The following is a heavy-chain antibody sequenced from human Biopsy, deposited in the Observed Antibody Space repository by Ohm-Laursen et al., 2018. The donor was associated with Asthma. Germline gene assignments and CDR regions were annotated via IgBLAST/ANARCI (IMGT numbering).Heavy chain of an antibody. CDR1: GGSINSDY. CDR2: SSYSGFR. J-gene: IGHJ4*02. CDR3: ARDQGDSKFDY. Sequence: GTLSLTCTFSGGSINSDYWSWVRQPPGKGLEWIGLSSYSGFRKYNPSLKSRVTISVDTSKNQLSLNLTSVIAADTAVYYCARDQGDSKFDYWGQGILVTVSS. D-gene: IGHD3-16*01. V-gene: IGHV4-59*01.